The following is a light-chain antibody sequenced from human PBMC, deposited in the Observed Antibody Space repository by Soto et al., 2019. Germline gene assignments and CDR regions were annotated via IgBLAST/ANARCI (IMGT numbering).Light chain of an antibody. Sequence: HMTQSTSSLSASVGDRVTITCRASQSISSYLNWYQQKPGKAPKLLIYAASSLQSGVPSRFSGSGSGTDFTLTISSLQPEDFATYYCQQSYSTPRTFGQGTKVDI. J-gene: IGKJ1*01. CDR3: QQSYSTPRT. V-gene: IGKV1-39*01. CDR1: QSISSY. CDR2: AAS.